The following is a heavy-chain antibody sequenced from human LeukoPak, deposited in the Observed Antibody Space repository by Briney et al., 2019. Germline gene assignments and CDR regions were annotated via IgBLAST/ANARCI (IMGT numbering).Heavy chain of an antibody. CDR2: IYYSGST. D-gene: IGHD2-2*02. Sequence: PSETLSLTCTVSGGSISSGGYYWSWIRQHPGKGLAWIGYIYYSGSTYYNPSLKSRVTISVDTSKNQFSLKLSSVTAADTAVYYCARDTRDCSSTSCYRRFDPWGQGTLVTVSS. J-gene: IGHJ5*02. V-gene: IGHV4-31*03. CDR3: ARDTRDCSSTSCYRRFDP. CDR1: GGSISSGGYY.